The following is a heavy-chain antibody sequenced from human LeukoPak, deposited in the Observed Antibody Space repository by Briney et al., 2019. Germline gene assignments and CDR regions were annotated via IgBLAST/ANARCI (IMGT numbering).Heavy chain of an antibody. V-gene: IGHV3-48*01. CDR2: ISSSSNTI. Sequence: GGSLRLSCAASGFTFSTYAMNWVRQAPGKGLELVSYISSSSNTIYYADSVQGRFTISRDNANNSLCLQMNSLRAEDTAVYYCARDGYDFWSGYPTTVDFWGQGTLVTVSS. CDR3: ARDGYDFWSGYPTTVDF. D-gene: IGHD3-3*01. J-gene: IGHJ4*02. CDR1: GFTFSTYA.